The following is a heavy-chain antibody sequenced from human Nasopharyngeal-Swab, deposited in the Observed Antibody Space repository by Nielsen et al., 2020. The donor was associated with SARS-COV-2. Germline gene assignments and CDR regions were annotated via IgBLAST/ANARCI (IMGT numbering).Heavy chain of an antibody. CDR2: INTNTGIP. Sequence: ASVKVSCKPSLYIFSNYAINWVRQAPGQGFEWMGWINTNTGIPTYVQCFTGRFVFSLDTAVRTAFLQINSLKSEDTGLYYCGREVGDAFDVWGQGTMVTVSS. CDR1: LYIFSNYA. J-gene: IGHJ3*01. V-gene: IGHV7-4-1*02. CDR3: GREVGDAFDV.